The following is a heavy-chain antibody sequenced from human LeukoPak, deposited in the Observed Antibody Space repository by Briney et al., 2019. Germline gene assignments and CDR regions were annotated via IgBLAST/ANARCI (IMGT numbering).Heavy chain of an antibody. CDR1: GFTFSSYA. D-gene: IGHD3-3*01. CDR3: AIAMTYFLERSGLAP. CDR2: ISGSGGST. J-gene: IGHJ4*02. V-gene: IGHV3-23*01. Sequence: PGGSLRLSCAASGFTFSSYAMSWVRQAPGKGLEWVSAISGSGGSTYYADSVKGRFTISRDNSKNTLYLQMNSLRAEDTAVYYYAIAMTYFLERSGLAPGGERTLVTVSS.